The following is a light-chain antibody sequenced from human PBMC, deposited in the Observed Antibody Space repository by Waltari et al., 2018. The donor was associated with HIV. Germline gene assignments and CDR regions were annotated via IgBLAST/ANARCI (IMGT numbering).Light chain of an antibody. CDR1: PSHFGIHS. J-gene: IGLJ1*01. Sequence: QSVLTQPPSVSAAPGQKVSISCSGGPSHFGIHSITWYQQLPGAAPKLLISENNKRPSGISGRFSAANSGTSATLDITGLQTGDEGDYYCATWDVNLSEYVFGEGTTVTVL. CDR2: ENN. V-gene: IGLV1-51*02. CDR3: ATWDVNLSEYV.